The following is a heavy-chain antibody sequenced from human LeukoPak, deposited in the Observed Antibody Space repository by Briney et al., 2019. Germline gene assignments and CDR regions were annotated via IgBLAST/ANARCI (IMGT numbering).Heavy chain of an antibody. CDR3: ARDGWGYYYHYGMDV. V-gene: IGHV1-46*01. D-gene: IGHD6-19*01. Sequence: ASVKVSCKASGYTFTSYYMHWVRQAPGQGLEWMGIINPSGGSTSYAQKFQGRVTMTRDTSTSTVYMELSSLRSEDTAVYYCARDGWGYYYHYGMDVWGQGTTVTVSS. CDR2: INPSGGST. CDR1: GYTFTSYY. J-gene: IGHJ6*02.